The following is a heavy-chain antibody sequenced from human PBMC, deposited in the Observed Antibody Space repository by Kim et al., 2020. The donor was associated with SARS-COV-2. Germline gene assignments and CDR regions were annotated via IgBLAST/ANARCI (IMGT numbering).Heavy chain of an antibody. Sequence: GGSLRLSCAASGLTFSSYGMHWVRQAPGKGLEWVAVIWYDGSNKYYADSVKGRFTISRDNSKNTLYLQMNSLRAEDTAVYYCARDTHKYYYDSSGYYEYYFDYWGKGTLVTVSS. D-gene: IGHD3-22*01. CDR3: ARDTHKYYYDSSGYYEYYFDY. J-gene: IGHJ4*02. CDR1: GLTFSSYG. V-gene: IGHV3-33*01. CDR2: IWYDGSNK.